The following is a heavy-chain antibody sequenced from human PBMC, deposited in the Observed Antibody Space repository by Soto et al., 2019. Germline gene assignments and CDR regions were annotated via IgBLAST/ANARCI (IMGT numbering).Heavy chain of an antibody. V-gene: IGHV4-4*02. CDR1: GGSITSDNW. J-gene: IGHJ6*02. Sequence: PSETLSLTCGVSGGSITSDNWWTWVRQPPGKRLEWIGELYHNGDSHYNSSLRSRATISVDWPKNQFSLKLKYVTAADTATYYCARTLEVAHRMVRGDLYYYGMDVWGQGTTVTVSS. D-gene: IGHD3-10*01. CDR2: LYHNGDS. CDR3: ARTLEVAHRMVRGDLYYYGMDV.